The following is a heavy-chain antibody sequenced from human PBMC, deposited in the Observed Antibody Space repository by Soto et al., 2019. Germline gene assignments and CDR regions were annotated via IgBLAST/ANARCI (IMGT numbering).Heavy chain of an antibody. Sequence: QVQLVQSGAEVKKPGSSVKVSCKTSGGTFSNYAIAWVRQAPGQGLEWMGGIIPTLRTAHYAQRFQGRVTITGDGSTNTAFMEVSSLRSEDTAVYFCARDRPYSSNWYGSHADTRGGAFDIWGQGTMVIVSS. CDR2: IIPTLRTA. CDR3: ARDRPYSSNWYGSHADTRGGAFDI. J-gene: IGHJ3*02. V-gene: IGHV1-69*01. D-gene: IGHD6-13*01. CDR1: GGTFSNYA.